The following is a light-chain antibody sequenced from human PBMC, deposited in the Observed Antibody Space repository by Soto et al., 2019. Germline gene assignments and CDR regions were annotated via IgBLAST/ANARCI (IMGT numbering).Light chain of an antibody. CDR3: ASSAGNFYV. V-gene: IGLV2-8*01. J-gene: IGLJ1*01. CDR1: SSDVGGYNS. Sequence: QSVLTQPPSASGSPGQSVTISCTGTSSDVGGYNSVSWYQHHPGKAPKVMIYEVTKRPSGVPDRFSGSKSGNTASLTVSGLQAEDEADYYCASSAGNFYVFGTGTQLTVL. CDR2: EVT.